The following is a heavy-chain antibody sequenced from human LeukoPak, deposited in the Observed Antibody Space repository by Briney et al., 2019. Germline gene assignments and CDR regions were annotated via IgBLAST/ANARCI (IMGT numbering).Heavy chain of an antibody. CDR1: GGSISSGGYS. J-gene: IGHJ4*02. D-gene: IGHD2-2*01. CDR3: ARDLGSSTTLNDY. V-gene: IGHV4-30-2*01. Sequence: PSETLSLSCAVSGGSISSGGYSWSWIRQPPGKGLEWIGYIYHSGSTYYNPSLKSRVTISVDKSKNQFSLKLSSVTAADTAVYYCARDLGSSTTLNDYWGQGTLVTVSS. CDR2: IYHSGST.